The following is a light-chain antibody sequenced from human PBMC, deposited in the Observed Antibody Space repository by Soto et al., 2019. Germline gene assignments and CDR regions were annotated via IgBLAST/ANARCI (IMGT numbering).Light chain of an antibody. Sequence: QSALTQPASVSGSPGQSITISCTGTSSDVGGYNFVSWYQQHPGKVPKLMIFDVNSRPSGVSDRFSGSKSGNTASLTISGLQAEDEGDYYCSSYTSSSTLFGGGTKLTVL. CDR2: DVN. CDR3: SSYTSSSTL. CDR1: SSDVGGYNF. J-gene: IGLJ2*01. V-gene: IGLV2-14*03.